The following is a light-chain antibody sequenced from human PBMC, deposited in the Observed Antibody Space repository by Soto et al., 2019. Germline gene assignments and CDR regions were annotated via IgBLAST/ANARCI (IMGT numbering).Light chain of an antibody. CDR1: SSDVGGYNY. J-gene: IGLJ2*01. Sequence: QSALTQPASVSGSPGQSITISCTGTSSDVGGYNYVSWYQQHPGKAPKLMIYDVSNRPSVISNRFSGSKSGNTASLTISGLQAEDEGDYYCSSYTSSNTLVFGGGTKVTVL. CDR2: DVS. CDR3: SSYTSSNTLV. V-gene: IGLV2-14*01.